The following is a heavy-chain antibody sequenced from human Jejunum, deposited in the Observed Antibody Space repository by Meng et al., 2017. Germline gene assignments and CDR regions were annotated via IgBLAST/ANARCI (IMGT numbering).Heavy chain of an antibody. V-gene: IGHV4-4*02. CDR2: IDPSEST. J-gene: IGHJ4*02. D-gene: IGHD2-8*01. CDR1: GASISRTNW. CDR3: ARAYCTDVSCHDFFDS. Sequence: GQVRGSGPGLVKPSGTRSLTSAVAGASISRTNWWSWVRQPPGKGLEWIGKIDPSESTHYNPSLKGRVTISADRSKNQFSLRLTSVTAADTAIYYCARAYCTDVSCHDFFDSWGQGTLVTVSS.